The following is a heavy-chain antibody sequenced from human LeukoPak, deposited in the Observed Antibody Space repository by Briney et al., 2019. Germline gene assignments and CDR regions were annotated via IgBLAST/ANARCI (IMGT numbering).Heavy chain of an antibody. CDR1: GFTFSSYG. CDR2: ISGSGGST. CDR3: AKAGSGYCSSTSCYTPDY. Sequence: GGSLRLSCAASGFTFSSYGMHWVRQAPGKGLEWVSAISGSGGSTYYADSVKGRFTISRDNSKNTLYLQMNSLRAEDTAVYYCAKAGSGYCSSTSCYTPDYWGQGTLVTVSS. D-gene: IGHD2-2*02. V-gene: IGHV3-23*01. J-gene: IGHJ4*02.